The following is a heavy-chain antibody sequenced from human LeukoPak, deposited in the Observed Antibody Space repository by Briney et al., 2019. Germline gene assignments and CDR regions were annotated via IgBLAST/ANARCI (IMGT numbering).Heavy chain of an antibody. CDR2: ISGSGGST. CDR3: AKKSRGSGSYYGDY. D-gene: IGHD3-10*01. V-gene: IGHV3-23*01. Sequence: GGSLRLSCAASGFTFSNNAMHWVRQAPGKGLEWVSAISGSGGSTYYADSVKGRFTISRDNSKNTLYLQMNSLRAEDTAVYYCAKKSRGSGSYYGDYWGQGILVTVSS. CDR1: GFTFSNNA. J-gene: IGHJ4*02.